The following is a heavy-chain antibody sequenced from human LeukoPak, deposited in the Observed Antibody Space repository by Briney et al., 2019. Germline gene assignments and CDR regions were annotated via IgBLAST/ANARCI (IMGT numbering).Heavy chain of an antibody. CDR2: ISSSSSYI. J-gene: IGHJ5*02. V-gene: IGHV3-21*01. Sequence: GGSLRLSCAASGFTFSSYSMNWVRQAPGRGLERVSFISSSSSYIYYADSVKGRFTVSRDNAKNSLYLQMNSLRAEDTAVYYCARETQYSSGWYLEGGFDPWGQGTLVTVSS. CDR3: ARETQYSSGWYLEGGFDP. D-gene: IGHD6-19*01. CDR1: GFTFSSYS.